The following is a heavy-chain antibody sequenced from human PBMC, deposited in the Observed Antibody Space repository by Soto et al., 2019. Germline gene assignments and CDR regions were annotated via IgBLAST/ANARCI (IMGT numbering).Heavy chain of an antibody. D-gene: IGHD2-15*01. CDR1: GFTFSNYW. CDR2: INSDGSVS. CDR3: ARGDCVGGPCYSLAGSFYYYMDV. V-gene: IGHV3-74*01. J-gene: IGHJ6*03. Sequence: EVQLVESGGGLVQPGGSLRLSCAASGFTFSNYWMYWVRQAPGKGLVWVSRINSDGSVSSYADSVKGRLTISRDNVKNTLYLQMNSLTAEDTAVYYCARGDCVGGPCYSLAGSFYYYMDVWGKGTTVTVS.